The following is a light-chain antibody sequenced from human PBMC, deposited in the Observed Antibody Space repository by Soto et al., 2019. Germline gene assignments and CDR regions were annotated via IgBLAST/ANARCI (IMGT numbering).Light chain of an antibody. CDR2: SAS. Sequence: DIQMTQSPSSLSASVGDRVTITCRASQSISSYLNWYQQKPGKAPQLLIYSASSVQIVVPSRFSGSGSGKDFTLTISSLRPEDFATYYCQQTYSTPPTFGHGTKVEIK. CDR3: QQTYSTPPT. V-gene: IGKV1-39*01. CDR1: QSISSY. J-gene: IGKJ1*01.